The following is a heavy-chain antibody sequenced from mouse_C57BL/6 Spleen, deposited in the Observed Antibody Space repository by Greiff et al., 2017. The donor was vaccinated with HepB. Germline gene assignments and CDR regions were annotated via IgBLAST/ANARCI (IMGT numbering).Heavy chain of an antibody. CDR1: GYAFSSYW. V-gene: IGHV1-80*01. Sequence: QVQLKQSGAELVKPGASVKISCKASGYAFSSYWMNWVKQRPGKGLEWIGQIYPGDGDTNYNGKFKGKATLTADKSSSTAYMQFSSLTSEDSAVYFCARPDSGYYYYAMDYWGQGTSVTVSS. CDR3: ARPDSGYYYYAMDY. CDR2: IYPGDGDT. J-gene: IGHJ4*01. D-gene: IGHD3-2*02.